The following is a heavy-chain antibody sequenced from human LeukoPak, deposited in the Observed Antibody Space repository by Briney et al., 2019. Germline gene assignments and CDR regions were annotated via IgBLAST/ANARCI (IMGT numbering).Heavy chain of an antibody. D-gene: IGHD5-12*01. CDR3: AGSGYDHNAEDY. Sequence: GGPLRLSCAASGFTFSSYSMNWVRQAPGKGLEWVSSISSSSSYIYYADSVEGRLTISRDNANNSLYLQMNSLRAEDTAVYYCAGSGYDHNAEDYWGQGTLVTVSS. CDR2: ISSSSSYI. CDR1: GFTFSSYS. J-gene: IGHJ4*02. V-gene: IGHV3-21*01.